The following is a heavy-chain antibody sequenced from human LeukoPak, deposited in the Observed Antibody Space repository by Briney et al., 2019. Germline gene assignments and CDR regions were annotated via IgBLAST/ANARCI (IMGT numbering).Heavy chain of an antibody. CDR1: GYTFTSYG. V-gene: IGHV1-18*01. CDR2: ISAYNGNT. CDR3: ARDAPHRSWFDP. Sequence: GASVTVSCTSSGYTFTSYGISWVRQAPGQGLEWMGWISAYNGNTNYAQKLQGRVTMTTDTSTSTAYMELRSLRSDDTAVYYCARDAPHRSWFDPWGQGTLATVSS. J-gene: IGHJ5*02.